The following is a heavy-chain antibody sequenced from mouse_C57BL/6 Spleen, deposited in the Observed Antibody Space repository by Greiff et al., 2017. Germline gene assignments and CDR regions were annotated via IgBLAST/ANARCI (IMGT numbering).Heavy chain of an antibody. V-gene: IGHV5-4*01. J-gene: IGHJ2*01. Sequence: EVKLMESGGGLVKPGGSLKLSCAASGFTFSSYAMSWVRQTPEKRLEWVATISDGGSYTYYPDNVKGRFTISRDNAKNNLYLQMSHLKSEDTAMYYCARENYGNYVFDYWGQGTTLTVSS. CDR2: ISDGGSYT. D-gene: IGHD2-1*01. CDR1: GFTFSSYA. CDR3: ARENYGNYVFDY.